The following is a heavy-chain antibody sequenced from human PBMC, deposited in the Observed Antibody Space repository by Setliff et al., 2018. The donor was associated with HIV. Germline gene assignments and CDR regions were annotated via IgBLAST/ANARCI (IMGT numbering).Heavy chain of an antibody. V-gene: IGHV3-23*01. J-gene: IGHJ4*02. CDR2: ISGSRGST. D-gene: IGHD1-26*01. Sequence: QPGGSLRLSCAASGFTFSGYAMSWVRQAPGKGLEWVSAISGSRGSTFYADSVKGRFTISRDNAKNSLFLQMSRLRVEDTARYYCARDPEPTGFSGSFGYWGQGTLVTVSS. CDR1: GFTFSGYA. CDR3: ARDPEPTGFSGSFGY.